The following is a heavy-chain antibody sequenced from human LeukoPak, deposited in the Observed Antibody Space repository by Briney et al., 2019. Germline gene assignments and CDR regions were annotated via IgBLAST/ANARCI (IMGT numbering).Heavy chain of an antibody. V-gene: IGHV1-46*01. D-gene: IGHD5-12*01. CDR3: ARDLKWLPDY. J-gene: IGHJ4*02. CDR1: GYIFSNYY. CDR2: INPSGGST. Sequence: ASVMVSCKTSGYIFSNYYIYWVRQAPGQGLEWMGMINPSGGSTSYAQKIQGRVTMTRDTSTSTVYMDLSSLRSEDTAVYYCARDLKWLPDYWGQGTLVTVSS.